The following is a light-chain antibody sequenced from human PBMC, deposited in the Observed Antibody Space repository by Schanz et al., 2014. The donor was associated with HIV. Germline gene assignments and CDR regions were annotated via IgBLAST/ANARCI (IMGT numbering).Light chain of an antibody. CDR3: HHYGGS. J-gene: IGKJ3*01. CDR2: GVS. CDR1: QSISSSL. V-gene: IGKV3-20*01. Sequence: IVLTQSPGTLSLSPGERGTLSCRASQSISSSLLAWYQKKPGQAPRLLIYGVSTRATGSPDRFSGSGSGTDFTLTISRLEPEDFAVYYCHHYGGSFGPGTTVDYK.